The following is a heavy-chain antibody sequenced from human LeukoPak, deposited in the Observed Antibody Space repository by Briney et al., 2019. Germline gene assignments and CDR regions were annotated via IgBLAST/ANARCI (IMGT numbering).Heavy chain of an antibody. V-gene: IGHV4-59*01. J-gene: IGHJ3*02. Sequence: GSLRLSCAASGFPFSSYWMAWIRQPPGKGLEWIGSIYYSGSTNYNPSLKSRVTISVDTSKNQFSLKLSSVTAADTAVYYCARFDLSDDAFDIWGQGTMVTVSS. CDR2: IYYSGST. CDR3: ARFDLSDDAFDI. CDR1: GFPFSSYW.